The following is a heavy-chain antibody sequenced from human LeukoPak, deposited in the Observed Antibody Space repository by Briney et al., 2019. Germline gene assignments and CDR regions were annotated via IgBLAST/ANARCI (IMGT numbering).Heavy chain of an antibody. J-gene: IGHJ4*02. V-gene: IGHV3-7*03. CDR2: IKQDGSEK. Sequence: GGSLRLSCVGSGLSFSDYWMSWVRQAPGKGLEWVANIKQDGSEKYYVDSVKGRFTISRDNAKNSLYLQMNSLRAEDTAVYYCAREGYSSGWGLGYWGQGTLVTVSS. CDR3: AREGYSSGWGLGY. D-gene: IGHD6-19*01. CDR1: GLSFSDYW.